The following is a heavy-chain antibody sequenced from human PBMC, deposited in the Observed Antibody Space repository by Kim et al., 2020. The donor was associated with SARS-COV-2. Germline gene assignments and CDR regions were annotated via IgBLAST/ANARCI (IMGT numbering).Heavy chain of an antibody. Sequence: GGSLRLSCAASGFTFDDYAMHWVRQAPGKGLEWVSGISWNSGSIGYADSVKGRFTISRDNAKNSLYLQMNSLRAEDTALYYCAKPSRGVAPYDAFDIWGQGTMVTVSS. CDR3: AKPSRGVAPYDAFDI. J-gene: IGHJ3*02. CDR2: ISWNSGSI. CDR1: GFTFDDYA. V-gene: IGHV3-9*01. D-gene: IGHD3-10*01.